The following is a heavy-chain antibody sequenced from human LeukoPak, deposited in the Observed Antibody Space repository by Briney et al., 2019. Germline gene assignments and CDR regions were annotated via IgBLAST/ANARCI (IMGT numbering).Heavy chain of an antibody. CDR1: GISLRSYS. V-gene: IGHV3-30-3*01. D-gene: IGHD6-13*01. CDR3: AEGDAAGAYRTDF. J-gene: IGHJ4*02. CDR2: TSHDESNK. Sequence: GESLRLSCVASGISLRSYSVHWVRQAPGKGLEWVALTSHDESNKKYADSVRGRCTISRDNSRDTVFLQLSNLRHEDTAVYYCAEGDAAGAYRTDFWGPGTRVTVSS.